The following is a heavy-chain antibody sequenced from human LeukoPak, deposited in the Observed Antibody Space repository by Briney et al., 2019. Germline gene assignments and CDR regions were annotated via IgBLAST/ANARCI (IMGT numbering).Heavy chain of an antibody. CDR3: AKDRDRTRYNCNDLFLDY. J-gene: IGHJ4*02. CDR1: GFTFSSYA. V-gene: IGHV3-23*01. Sequence: GGSLRLSCAASGFTFSSYAMSWVRQAPGKGLEWVSAISGSGGSTYYADSVKGRFTISRDNSKNTLYLQMNSLRAEDTAVYYCAKDRDRTRYNCNDLFLDYWGQGTLVTVSS. CDR2: ISGSGGST. D-gene: IGHD1-1*01.